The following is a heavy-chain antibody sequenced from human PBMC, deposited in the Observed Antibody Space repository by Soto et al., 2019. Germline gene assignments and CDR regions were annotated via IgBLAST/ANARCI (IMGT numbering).Heavy chain of an antibody. J-gene: IGHJ3*02. D-gene: IGHD6-19*01. CDR1: GDSVSSNSAA. Sequence: PSQTLSLTCAISGDSVSSNSAAWNWIRQSPSRGLEWLGRTYYRSKWYNDYAVSVKSRITINPDTSKNQFSLQLNSVTPEDTAVYYCARLARTEWLAKDAFDIWGQGTMVTVSS. CDR3: ARLARTEWLAKDAFDI. V-gene: IGHV6-1*01. CDR2: TYYRSKWYN.